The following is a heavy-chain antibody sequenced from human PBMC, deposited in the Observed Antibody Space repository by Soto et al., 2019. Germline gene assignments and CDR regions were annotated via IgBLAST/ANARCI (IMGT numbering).Heavy chain of an antibody. V-gene: IGHV4-59*01. J-gene: IGHJ5*01. CDR1: GGSISSYY. CDR3: ARLRDNYGSGSYYLYLFDS. Sequence: PSETLSLTCTVSGGSISSYYWNWIRQPPGKGLEWIGFIYYTGSTNYNPSLKSRVTISVDTSKNQFSLKLSSVTAADTAVYYCARLRDNYGSGSYYLYLFDSWGQGSPVIVSS. CDR2: IYYTGST. D-gene: IGHD3-10*01.